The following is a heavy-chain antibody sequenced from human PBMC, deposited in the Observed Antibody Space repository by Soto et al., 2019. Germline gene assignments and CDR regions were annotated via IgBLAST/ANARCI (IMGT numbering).Heavy chain of an antibody. CDR1: GFTFSSDG. D-gene: IGHD2-2*01. CDR2: ISYDGSNK. J-gene: IGHJ6*02. CDR3: AARYCSSTSCYYYGMDV. V-gene: IGHV3-30*03. Sequence: GGSLILSCAASGFTFSSDGMHWVRQAPGKGLEWVAVISYDGSNKYYADSVKGRFTISRDNSKNTLYLQMNSLRAEDTAVYYCAARYCSSTSCYYYGMDVWGQGTTVTVSS.